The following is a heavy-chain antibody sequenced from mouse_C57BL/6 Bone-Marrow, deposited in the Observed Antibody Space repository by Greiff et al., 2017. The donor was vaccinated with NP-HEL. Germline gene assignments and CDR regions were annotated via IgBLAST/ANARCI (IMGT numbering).Heavy chain of an antibody. V-gene: IGHV1-15*01. J-gene: IGHJ1*03. D-gene: IGHD1-1*01. Sequence: QVQLQQSGAELVRPGASVTLSCKASGYTFTDYEMHWVKQTPVHGLEWIGAIDPATGGTAYNQKFKGKAILTADKSSSTAYMELRSLTYEDSAVYYCLYYYGRSGDWYFDVWGTGTTVTVSS. CDR3: LYYYGRSGDWYFDV. CDR1: GYTFTDYE. CDR2: IDPATGGT.